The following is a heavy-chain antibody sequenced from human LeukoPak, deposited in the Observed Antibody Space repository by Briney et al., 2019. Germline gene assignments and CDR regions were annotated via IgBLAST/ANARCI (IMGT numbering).Heavy chain of an antibody. V-gene: IGHV1-18*01. Sequence: GASVKVSCKASGYIFTSYGISWVRQAPGQGLEWMGWISPYNGNTNYAQKVQGRVTMTTDTSTNTAYMELRSLRSDDTAVYYCARDRFGGNSGGFDYWGQGTLVTVSS. CDR3: ARDRFGGNSGGFDY. CDR2: ISPYNGNT. CDR1: GYIFTSYG. J-gene: IGHJ4*02. D-gene: IGHD4-23*01.